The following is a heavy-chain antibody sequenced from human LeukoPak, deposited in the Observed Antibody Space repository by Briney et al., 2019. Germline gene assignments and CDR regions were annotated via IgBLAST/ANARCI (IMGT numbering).Heavy chain of an antibody. CDR1: GGSISGSTYY. Sequence: SETLSLTCTVSGGSISGSTYYWGWIRQPPGKGLEWIGSIHYSGSTYYNPSLKSRVTISVDTAKNQFSLNLSSVTAADTAVYYCAGGVTCDFWGQGTLVTVSS. D-gene: IGHD3-3*01. CDR2: IHYSGST. J-gene: IGHJ4*02. V-gene: IGHV4-39*07. CDR3: AGGVTCDF.